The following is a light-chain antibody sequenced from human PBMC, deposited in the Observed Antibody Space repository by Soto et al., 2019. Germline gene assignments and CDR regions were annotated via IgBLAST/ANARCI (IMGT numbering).Light chain of an antibody. CDR3: QQYNNWPPIT. V-gene: IGKV3-15*01. CDR1: QSVSSS. Sequence: ETVMTQFPATLYVSPGERVTLSCRASQSVSSSLAWYQQTPGQAPRLLIFGASTRATGIPARFSGSGSGTEFTLTISSLQSEDFAVYYCQQYNNWPPITFGQGTRLEIK. J-gene: IGKJ5*01. CDR2: GAS.